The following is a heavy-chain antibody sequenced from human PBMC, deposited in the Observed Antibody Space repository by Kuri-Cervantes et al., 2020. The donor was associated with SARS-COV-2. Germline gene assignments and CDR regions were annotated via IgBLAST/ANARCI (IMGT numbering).Heavy chain of an antibody. CDR1: GYTFTSYG. J-gene: IGHJ4*02. D-gene: IGHD4-17*01. V-gene: IGHV1-18*01. CDR3: ARVHDYGDLRRWAADY. CDR2: ISAYNGNT. Sequence: ASVKVSCKASGYTFTSYGISWVRQAPGQGLEWMGWISAYNGNTNYAQKLQGRVTMTTDTSTSTAYMELRSLRSDDTAVYYCARVHDYGDLRRWAADYWGQGTLVNVAS.